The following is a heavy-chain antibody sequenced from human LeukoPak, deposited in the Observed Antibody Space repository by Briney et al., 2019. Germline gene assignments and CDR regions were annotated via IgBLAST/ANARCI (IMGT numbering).Heavy chain of an antibody. J-gene: IGHJ4*02. CDR1: GFTFSTYV. CDR2: ISYDGGNQ. CDR3: AMRAVAGSHFSYSDY. V-gene: IGHV3-30*04. Sequence: GSLRLSCAASGFTFSTYVMHWVRQAPGKGLEWVALISYDGGNQYYADSVKGRFTISRDISKSTLYLQLNSLRPEDTAVYYCAMRAVAGSHFSYSDYWGQGTLVTVSS. D-gene: IGHD6-19*01.